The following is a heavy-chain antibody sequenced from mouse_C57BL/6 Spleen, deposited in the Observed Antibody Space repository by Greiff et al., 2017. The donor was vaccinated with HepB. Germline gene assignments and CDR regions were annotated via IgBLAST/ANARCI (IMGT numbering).Heavy chain of an antibody. CDR3: AKDYGRALDY. CDR1: GYTFTDYN. D-gene: IGHD1-1*01. Sequence: EVQLQQSGPELVKPGASVKMSCKASGYTFTDYNMHWVKQSHGKSLEWIGYINPNNGGTSYNQKFKGKATLTVNKSSSTAYMELRSLTSEDSVVYYSAKDYGRALDYWGQGTTLTVSS. J-gene: IGHJ2*01. CDR2: INPNNGGT. V-gene: IGHV1-22*01.